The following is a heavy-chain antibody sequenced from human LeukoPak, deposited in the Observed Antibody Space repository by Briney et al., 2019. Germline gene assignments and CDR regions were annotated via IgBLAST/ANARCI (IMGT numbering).Heavy chain of an antibody. J-gene: IGHJ4*02. V-gene: IGHV1-2*02. CDR3: ARDPSGYDGLYYFAY. CDR2: INPNSGGT. D-gene: IGHD5-12*01. CDR1: GYTFTGYY. Sequence: ASVKVSCKASGYTFTGYYMHWVRQAPGQGLEWMGWINPNSGGTNYAQKFQGRVTMTRDTSISTAYMELSRLRSDDTAVYYCARDPSGYDGLYYFAYWGQGPLVTVSS.